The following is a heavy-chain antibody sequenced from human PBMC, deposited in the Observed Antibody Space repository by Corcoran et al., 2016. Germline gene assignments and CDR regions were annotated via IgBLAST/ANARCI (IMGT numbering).Heavy chain of an antibody. Sequence: QVQLQQWGAGLLKPSETLSLTCAVYGGSFSGYYWSWIRQPPGKGLEWIGEINHSGSTNYNPSLKSRVTISVDTSKNQFSLKLSSVTAADTAVYYCARRTYDYVWGSYRTYYFDYWGQGTLVTVSS. CDR3: ARRTYDYVWGSYRTYYFDY. J-gene: IGHJ4*02. D-gene: IGHD3-16*02. CDR2: INHSGST. V-gene: IGHV4-34*01. CDR1: GGSFSGYY.